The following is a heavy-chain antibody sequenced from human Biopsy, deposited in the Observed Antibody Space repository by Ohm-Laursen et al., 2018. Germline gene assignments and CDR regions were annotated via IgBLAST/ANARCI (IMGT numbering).Heavy chain of an antibody. V-gene: IGHV4-61*03. D-gene: IGHD3-22*01. Sequence: SETLSLTCTVSGDSVSSGSFYWTWIRQPPGKGLEWIGYVYYTGSTDYNPSLQSRVTISVDTSKNHFSLRLRSVTPADTAIYCARDRGYYSDRTVPGYFDLWGRGTLVTVSS. J-gene: IGHJ2*01. CDR3: ARDRGYYSDRTVPGYFDL. CDR1: GDSVSSGSFY. CDR2: VYYTGST.